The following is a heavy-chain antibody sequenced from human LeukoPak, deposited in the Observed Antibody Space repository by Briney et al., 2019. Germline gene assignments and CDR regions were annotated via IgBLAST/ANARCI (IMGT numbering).Heavy chain of an antibody. CDR3: ARRYGDYYGSFEY. CDR1: GVTLSSYS. V-gene: IGHV3-48*02. D-gene: IGHD4-17*01. Sequence: PGGSLRLSCAASGVTLSSYSMNWVRQAPGKGLEWISYISSRGNTIYYADSVKGRFTISRDNAKNSLYLQMNSLRDEDTAVYYCARRYGDYYGSFEYWGQGTLVTVSS. CDR2: ISSRGNTI. J-gene: IGHJ4*02.